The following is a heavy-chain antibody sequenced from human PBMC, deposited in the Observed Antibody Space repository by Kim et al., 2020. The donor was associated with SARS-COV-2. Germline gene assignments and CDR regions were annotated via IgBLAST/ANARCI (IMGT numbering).Heavy chain of an antibody. Sequence: GGSLRLSCAASGFTFSSYGMHWVRQAPGKGLEWVAVISYDGSNKYYADSVKGRFTISRDNSKNTLYLQMNSLRAEDTAVYYCAKDRGSYYAYYYGMDVWG. CDR3: AKDRGSYYAYYYGMDV. V-gene: IGHV3-30*18. CDR2: ISYDGSNK. J-gene: IGHJ6*01. D-gene: IGHD1-26*01. CDR1: GFTFSSYG.